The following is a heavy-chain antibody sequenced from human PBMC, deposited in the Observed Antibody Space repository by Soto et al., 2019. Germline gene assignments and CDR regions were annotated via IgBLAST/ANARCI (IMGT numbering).Heavy chain of an antibody. CDR2: ISSSSSYI. D-gene: IGHD2-21*01. CDR1: GFTFSSYS. CDR3: ARIFRRLPVFYFDL. V-gene: IGHV3-21*04. J-gene: IGHJ4*02. Sequence: GGSLRLSCAASGFTFSSYSMNWVRQAPGKGLEWVSSISSSSSYIYYADSVKGRFTISRDNAKNSLYLRMFSLRAEDTAVYYCARIFRRLPVFYFDLWGQGALVTVSS.